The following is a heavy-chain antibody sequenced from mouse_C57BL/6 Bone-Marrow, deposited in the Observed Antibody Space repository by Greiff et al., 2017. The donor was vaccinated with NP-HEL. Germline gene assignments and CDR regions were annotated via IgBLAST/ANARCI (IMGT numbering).Heavy chain of an antibody. Sequence: VQLQQSGPGLVQPSQSLSISCTVSGFSLTSYGVHWVRQSPGKGLEWLGVIWSGGSTDYNVAFISRLSISKDNSKSQVIFKMNRLQADDTAIYYCARWGITSYDLDYWGQGTTLTVSS. J-gene: IGHJ2*01. CDR3: ARWGITSYDLDY. CDR2: IWSGGST. V-gene: IGHV2-2*01. CDR1: GFSLTSYG. D-gene: IGHD2-4*01.